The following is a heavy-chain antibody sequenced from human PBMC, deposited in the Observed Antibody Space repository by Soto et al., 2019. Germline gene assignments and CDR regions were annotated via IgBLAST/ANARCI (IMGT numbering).Heavy chain of an antibody. CDR3: ARDRSYAMEV. CDR2: INGDASST. Sequence: GGSLRLSCEASGFSIRDYWMHWVRQAPGEGLVWVSCINGDASSTTYADSVKGRFTISRDDAKNTVYLQMTSLRAEDTAVYFCARDRSYAMEVWGQGTKVTVSS. V-gene: IGHV3-74*01. J-gene: IGHJ6*02. CDR1: GFSIRDYW.